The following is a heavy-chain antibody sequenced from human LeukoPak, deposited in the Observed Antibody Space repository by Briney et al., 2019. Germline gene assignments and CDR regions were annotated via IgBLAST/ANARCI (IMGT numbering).Heavy chain of an antibody. D-gene: IGHD3-3*01. J-gene: IGHJ4*02. CDR2: LSGSGGST. V-gene: IGHV3-23*01. CDR1: GFTFSSYA. CDR3: AKRGGHDFWSGYSFDY. Sequence: SGGSLRLSCAASGFTFSSYAMSWVRQAPGKGLEWVSALSGSGGSTYYADSVKGRFTISRDNSKNTLYLQMNSLRAEDTAVYYCAKRGGHDFWSGYSFDYWGQGTLVTVSS.